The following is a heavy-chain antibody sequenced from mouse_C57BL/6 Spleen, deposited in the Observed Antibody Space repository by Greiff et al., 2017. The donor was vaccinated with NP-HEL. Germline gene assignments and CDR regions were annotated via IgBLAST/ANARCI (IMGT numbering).Heavy chain of an antibody. CDR2: IHPNSGST. CDR3: AREEGYGYDGLCAC. Sequence: QVQLQQPGAELVKPGASVKLSCKASGYTFTSYWMHWVKQRPGQGLEWIGMIHPNSGSTNYNEKFKSKATLTVDKSSSTDYMRLSSLTSEDSAVYYGAREEGYGYDGLCACWGKATLVTVSA. J-gene: IGHJ3*01. D-gene: IGHD2-2*01. CDR1: GYTFTSYW. V-gene: IGHV1-64*01.